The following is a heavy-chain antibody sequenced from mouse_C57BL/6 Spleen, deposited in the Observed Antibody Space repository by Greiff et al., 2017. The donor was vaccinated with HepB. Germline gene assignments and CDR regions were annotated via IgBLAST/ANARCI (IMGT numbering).Heavy chain of an antibody. J-gene: IGHJ2*01. CDR2: IYPGDGDT. V-gene: IGHV1-82*01. Sequence: QVQLKESGPELVKPGASVKISCKASGYAFSSSWMNWVKQRPGKGLEWIGRIYPGDGDTNYNGKFKGKATLTADKSSSTAYMQLSSLTSEDSAVYFCARDYYGSSGYWGQCTTLTVSS. CDR1: GYAFSSSW. D-gene: IGHD1-1*01. CDR3: ARDYYGSSGY.